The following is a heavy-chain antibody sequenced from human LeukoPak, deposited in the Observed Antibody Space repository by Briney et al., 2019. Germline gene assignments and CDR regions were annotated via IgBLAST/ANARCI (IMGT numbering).Heavy chain of an antibody. Sequence: SETLSLTCIVSGGSISSYSWNWIRQSPGKGLEWVGYISHSGTTSYNSSLKSRVTILVDTSKNQLSLKLTSVTAADTAVYYCARWDDSAWGFGNWGPGTLVTVSS. J-gene: IGHJ4*02. D-gene: IGHD6-19*01. CDR1: GGSISSYS. CDR2: ISHSGTT. V-gene: IGHV4-59*08. CDR3: ARWDDSAWGFGN.